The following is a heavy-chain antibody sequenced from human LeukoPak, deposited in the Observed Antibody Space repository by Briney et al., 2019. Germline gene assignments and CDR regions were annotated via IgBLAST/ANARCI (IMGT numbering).Heavy chain of an antibody. J-gene: IGHJ4*02. V-gene: IGHV3-21*01. CDR1: GLTFSSYS. Sequence: PGGSLRLSCAASGLTFSSYSMYWVRQAPGKGLEWVSSISGSSTYIYYADSAKGRFTISRDNAKNSLYLQMNSLRVEDTAVYYCARDIGGSSFWGQGTLVTVSS. CDR3: ARDIGGSSF. CDR2: ISGSSTYI. D-gene: IGHD3-3*01.